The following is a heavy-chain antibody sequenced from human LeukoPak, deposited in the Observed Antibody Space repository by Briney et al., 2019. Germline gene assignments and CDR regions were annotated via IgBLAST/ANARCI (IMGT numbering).Heavy chain of an antibody. CDR2: IYYSGST. D-gene: IGHD2-8*01. J-gene: IGHJ4*02. V-gene: IGHV4-31*03. CDR3: TRVVNGGHFDY. Sequence: SETLSLTCTVSGGSISSGGYYWSWIRQHPGKGLEWIGYIYYSGSTYYNPSLKSRVTISVDTSKNQFSLNLRSVTAADTAVYFCTRVVNGGHFDYWGQGTLVTVSS. CDR1: GGSISSGGYY.